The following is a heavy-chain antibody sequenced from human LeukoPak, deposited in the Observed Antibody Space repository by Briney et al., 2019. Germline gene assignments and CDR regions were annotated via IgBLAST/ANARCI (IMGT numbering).Heavy chain of an antibody. CDR1: GGSISSSSYY. D-gene: IGHD2-15*01. Sequence: SETLSLTCTVSGGSISSSSYYWGWIRQPPGKGLEWIASMYRSGNTYYNPSLRSRVTVSVDTSKNQFSLKLNSVTAADTAIYYCATQQCSGGSCYSRAIWFDPWGQGTLVTVSS. CDR3: ATQQCSGGSCYSRAIWFDP. V-gene: IGHV4-39*01. CDR2: MYRSGNT. J-gene: IGHJ5*02.